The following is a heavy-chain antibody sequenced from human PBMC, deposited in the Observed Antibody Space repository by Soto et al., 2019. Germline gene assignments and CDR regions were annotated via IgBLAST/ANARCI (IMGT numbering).Heavy chain of an antibody. CDR3: ARKVNYDSSGYFDY. V-gene: IGHV1-69*13. CDR1: GGTFSSYA. J-gene: IGHJ4*02. CDR2: IIPIFGTA. D-gene: IGHD3-22*01. Sequence: SVKVSCKASGGTFSSYAISWVRQAPGQGLEWMGGIIPIFGTANYAQKFQGRVTITADESTSTAYMELSSLRSEDTAVYYCARKVNYDSSGYFDYWGQGTLVTVSS.